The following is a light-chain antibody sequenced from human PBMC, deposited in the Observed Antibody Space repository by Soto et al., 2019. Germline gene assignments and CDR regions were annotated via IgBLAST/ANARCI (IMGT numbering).Light chain of an antibody. Sequence: DIQMTQSPSTLSASVGDRVTITCRASQSISSRLAWYQQKPGKAPKLLIYKASILKGGVPSRFGGTGSGTEFTLSITSLQPYDVATYYCQQYNSYSPWTFGQGTKVEIK. CDR1: QSISSR. V-gene: IGKV1-5*03. J-gene: IGKJ1*01. CDR2: KAS. CDR3: QQYNSYSPWT.